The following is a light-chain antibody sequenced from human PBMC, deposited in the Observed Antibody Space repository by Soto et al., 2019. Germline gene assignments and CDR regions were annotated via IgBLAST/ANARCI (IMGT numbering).Light chain of an antibody. Sequence: QSALTQPASVSGSPGQSITISCTGTSSDVGSTNYVSWCQQHPGKAPKLIIYDVNNRPSGISNRFSGSKSGNTASLTISGLQAEDEADYYCSSYTTSSTVIFGGGTQLTVL. J-gene: IGLJ2*01. CDR2: DVN. CDR1: SSDVGSTNY. CDR3: SSYTTSSTVI. V-gene: IGLV2-14*03.